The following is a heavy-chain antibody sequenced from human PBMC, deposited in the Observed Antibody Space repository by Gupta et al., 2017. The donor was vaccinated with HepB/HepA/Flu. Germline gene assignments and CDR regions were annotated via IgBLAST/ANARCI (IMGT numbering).Heavy chain of an antibody. V-gene: IGHV2-5*02. J-gene: IGHJ4*02. CDR2: IYWDDDK. D-gene: IGHD5-18*01. CDR1: GFSLSTSGVG. Sequence: QITLKESGPTLVKPTQTLTLTCTSSGFSLSTSGVGVGWIRQPPGKALEWLALIYWDDDKRYSPSRKSRLTITKDTSKNQVVLTMTNMETVETATYYCAHSRDSDAEFPYFDYGGQGTLVTVSS. CDR3: AHSRDSDAEFPYFDY.